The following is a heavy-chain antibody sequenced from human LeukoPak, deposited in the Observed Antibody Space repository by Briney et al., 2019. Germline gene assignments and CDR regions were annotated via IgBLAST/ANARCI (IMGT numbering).Heavy chain of an antibody. CDR2: ISYDGSNK. CDR3: AKDGIPPYYYYGMDV. V-gene: IGHV3-30*18. CDR1: GFTFSSYG. D-gene: IGHD1-26*01. J-gene: IGHJ6*02. Sequence: PGRSLRLSSAASGFTFSSYGMHWVRQAPGKGLEWVAVISYDGSNKYYADSVKGRFTISRDNSKNTLYLQMNSLRAEDTAVYYCAKDGIPPYYYYGMDVWGQGTTVTVSS.